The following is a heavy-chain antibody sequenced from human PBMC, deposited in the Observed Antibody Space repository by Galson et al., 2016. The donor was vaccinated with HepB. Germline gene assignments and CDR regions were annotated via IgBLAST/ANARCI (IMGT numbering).Heavy chain of an antibody. CDR3: ARDNGYSYGYWDY. Sequence: SVKVSCKASGYTFINYFLHWVRQAPGQGPEWMGIINPSSGGSADFAQKFQGRVSMTRDRSTSTVYMALSSLRSESTAVYYCARDNGYSYGYWDYWGQGPLVPVSS. D-gene: IGHD5-18*01. CDR2: INPSSGGSA. CDR1: GYTFINYF. V-gene: IGHV1-46*01. J-gene: IGHJ4*02.